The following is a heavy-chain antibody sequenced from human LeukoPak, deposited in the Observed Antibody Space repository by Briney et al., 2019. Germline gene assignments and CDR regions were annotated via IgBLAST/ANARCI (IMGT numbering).Heavy chain of an antibody. V-gene: IGHV1-2*06. D-gene: IGHD2-2*01. CDR2: INAGNGNT. CDR3: ARDYCSSTSCLFDY. J-gene: IGHJ4*02. CDR1: GYTFTTYY. Sequence: ASVKVSCKASGYTFTTYYMHWVRQAPGQRLEWMGRINAGNGNTKYSQKFQGRVTMTRDTSISTAYMELSRLRSDDTAVYYCARDYCSSTSCLFDYWGQGTLVTVSS.